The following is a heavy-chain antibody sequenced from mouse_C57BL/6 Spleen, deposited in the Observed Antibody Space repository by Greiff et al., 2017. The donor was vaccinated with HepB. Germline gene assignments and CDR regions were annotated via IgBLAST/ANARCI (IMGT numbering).Heavy chain of an antibody. Sequence: QVQLQQPGAELGRPGSSVKLSCKASGHTFTSYWRHWVKQRPIQGLEWIGNIDPSDSETHYNQKFKDKATMTEYKSSSTAYMQLSSLTSEDSAVFYCARDDYAWFAYWGQGTLVTVSA. CDR3: ARDDYAWFAY. J-gene: IGHJ3*01. CDR1: GHTFTSYW. D-gene: IGHD2-4*01. V-gene: IGHV1-52*01. CDR2: IDPSDSET.